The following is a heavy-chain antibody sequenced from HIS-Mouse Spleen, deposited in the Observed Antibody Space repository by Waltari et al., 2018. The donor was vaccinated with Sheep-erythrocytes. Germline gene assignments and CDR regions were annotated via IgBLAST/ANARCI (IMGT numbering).Heavy chain of an antibody. J-gene: IGHJ3*02. Sequence: QVQLVESGGGVVQPGRSLRLSCAASGFTFSSYGMHWVRQAPGKGLEWVAVISDDGSNKYYAYSVKGRFTISRDNSKNTLYLQMNSLRAEDTAVYYCAKGDAMVYDAFDIWGQGTMVTVSS. V-gene: IGHV3-30*18. CDR3: AKGDAMVYDAFDI. CDR2: ISDDGSNK. CDR1: GFTFSSYG. D-gene: IGHD2-8*01.